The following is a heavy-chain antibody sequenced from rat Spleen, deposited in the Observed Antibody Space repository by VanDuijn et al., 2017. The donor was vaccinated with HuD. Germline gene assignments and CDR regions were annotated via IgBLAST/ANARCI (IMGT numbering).Heavy chain of an antibody. Sequence: QVQLKESGPGLVQPSQTLSLTCTVSGFSLRTYHVSWVRQPPGKSLVWMGTIWANGDTNYNSAIKSRLSISRDTSKSQVFLKMNSLQTEDTAMYFCARGSVFFDYWGQGVMVTVSS. CDR1: GFSLRTYH. CDR2: IWANGDT. CDR3: ARGSVFFDY. V-gene: IGHV2-13*01. J-gene: IGHJ2*01.